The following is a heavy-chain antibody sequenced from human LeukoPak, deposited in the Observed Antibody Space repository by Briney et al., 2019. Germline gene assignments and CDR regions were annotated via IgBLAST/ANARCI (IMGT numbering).Heavy chain of an antibody. CDR3: ARDQDGGKYYYESSGYSH. V-gene: IGHV3-21*01. CDR2: ISSGGHI. CDR1: GFTFSSYG. D-gene: IGHD3-22*01. Sequence: GESLRLSCAASGFTFSSYGLNWVRQARGKVLEWVSTISSGGHIYYEDSVKGRFTISRDNAKNSLYLQMNSLRAEDTAVYYCARDQDGGKYYYESSGYSHWGQGILVTVSS. J-gene: IGHJ4*02.